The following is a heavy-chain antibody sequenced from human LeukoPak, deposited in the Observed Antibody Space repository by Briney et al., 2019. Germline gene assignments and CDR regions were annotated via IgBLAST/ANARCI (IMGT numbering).Heavy chain of an antibody. CDR3: ASSGYSYGLGAFDI. CDR2: IYYSGSN. D-gene: IGHD5-18*01. J-gene: IGHJ3*02. V-gene: IGHV4-59*11. Sequence: SETLSLNCTVSGGSISSHYWSWIRQPPGEGLEWIGYIYYSGSNNYNPSLKSRVTISVDTSKNQFSLKLSSVTAADTAVYYCASSGYSYGLGAFDIWGQGTMVTVSS. CDR1: GGSISSHY.